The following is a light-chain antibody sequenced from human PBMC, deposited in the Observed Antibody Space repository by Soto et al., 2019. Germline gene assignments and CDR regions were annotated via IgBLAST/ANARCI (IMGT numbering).Light chain of an antibody. Sequence: SYELTQPPSVSVSPGQTASITCSGNKLGNKYASWYQQKPGQSPMLVIYQDAKRPSGIPERFSGSNSGNTATLTISGTQAMDEADYYCQAWDTRTSLFGGGTKVTVL. CDR3: QAWDTRTSL. CDR2: QDA. J-gene: IGLJ3*02. CDR1: KLGNKY. V-gene: IGLV3-1*01.